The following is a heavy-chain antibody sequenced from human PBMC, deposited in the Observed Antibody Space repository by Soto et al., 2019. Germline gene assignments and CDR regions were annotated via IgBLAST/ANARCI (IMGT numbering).Heavy chain of an antibody. J-gene: IGHJ4*02. V-gene: IGHV3-30*18. CDR1: GFTFSSYG. CDR3: AKGGSGSIDYFGY. Sequence: GGSLRLSCAASGFTFSSYGMHWVRQAPGKGLEWVAVISYDGSNKYYADSVKGRFTISRDNSKNTLYLQMNSLRAEDTAVYYCAKGGSGSIDYFGYWGQGTLVTVSS. D-gene: IGHD3-10*01. CDR2: ISYDGSNK.